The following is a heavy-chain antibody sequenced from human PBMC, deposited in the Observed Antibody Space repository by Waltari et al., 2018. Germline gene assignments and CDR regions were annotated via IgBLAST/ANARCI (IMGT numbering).Heavy chain of an antibody. CDR1: GGSISSYY. J-gene: IGHJ6*03. D-gene: IGHD6-13*01. CDR2: IYTSGST. CDR3: AREGIAAAGSDYYYYYMDV. V-gene: IGHV4-4*07. Sequence: QVQLQESGPGLVKPSETLSLTCTVSGGSISSYYWSWIRQPAGKGLEWIGRIYTSGSTNYNPSLKSRVTRSVDTSKNQFSLKLSSVTAADTAVYYCAREGIAAAGSDYYYYYMDVWGKGTTVTISS.